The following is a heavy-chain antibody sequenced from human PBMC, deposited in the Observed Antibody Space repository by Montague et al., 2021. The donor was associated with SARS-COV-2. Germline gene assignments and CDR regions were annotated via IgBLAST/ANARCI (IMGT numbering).Heavy chain of an antibody. CDR2: MYYSGST. CDR3: ARDDVVLQGVTKGMDV. Sequence: SETLSLTCTVSGGSISSSNYYWGWIRQPPGKLLEWIGNMYYSGSTYYHPSLKRRVTISIDTSKNQFSLKLSTVTAADTAVYYCARDDVVLQGVTKGMDVWGQGTTVTVSS. V-gene: IGHV4-39*07. J-gene: IGHJ6*02. CDR1: GGSISSSNYY. D-gene: IGHD3-10*01.